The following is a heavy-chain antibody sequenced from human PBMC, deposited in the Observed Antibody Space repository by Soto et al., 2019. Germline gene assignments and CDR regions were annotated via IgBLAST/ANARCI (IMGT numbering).Heavy chain of an antibody. V-gene: IGHV1-3*01. D-gene: IGHD2-2*01. CDR1: GYTFTSYA. CDR2: INAGNGNT. J-gene: IGHJ6*02. Sequence: QVQLVQSGAEVKKPGASVKVSCKASGYTFTSYAMHWVRQAPGQRLEWMGWINAGNGNTKYSQKFQGRVTITRDTSASTSYLELSSLRSEDTAVYYCARMLPCRVVPAAKDGMDVWGQGTTVTVSS. CDR3: ARMLPCRVVPAAKDGMDV.